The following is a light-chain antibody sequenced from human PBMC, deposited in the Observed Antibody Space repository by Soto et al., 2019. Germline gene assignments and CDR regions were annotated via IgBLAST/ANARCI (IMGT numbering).Light chain of an antibody. CDR1: QRVSIN. Sequence: EIVLAQSPGSLSLSPGERATLSCRASQRVSINLVWYQQKPGQAPRLLIYDASNRATGIPARFSGSGSGTDFTLTINSLEPEDFAVYYCQQRYNWPLTFGGGTKVEIK. CDR2: DAS. CDR3: QQRYNWPLT. V-gene: IGKV3-11*01. J-gene: IGKJ4*01.